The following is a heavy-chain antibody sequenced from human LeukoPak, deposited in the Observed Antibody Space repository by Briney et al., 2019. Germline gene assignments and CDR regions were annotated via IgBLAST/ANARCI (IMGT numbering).Heavy chain of an antibody. CDR1: GFTFSSYS. D-gene: IGHD6-13*01. CDR3: ASWAGTAAGFSGPFDY. CDR2: ISTSTTTI. V-gene: IGHV3-48*01. J-gene: IGHJ4*02. Sequence: PGGSLRLSCEASGFTFSSYSMNWVRQAPGKGLEWISYISTSTTTIYYANSVKGRFTISRDNARNSVFLQMASLRAEDTGVYYCASWAGTAAGFSGPFDYWGLGTLVTVSS.